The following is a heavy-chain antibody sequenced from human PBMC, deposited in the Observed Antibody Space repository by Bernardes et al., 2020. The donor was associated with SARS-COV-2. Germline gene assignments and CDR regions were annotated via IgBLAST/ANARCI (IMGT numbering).Heavy chain of an antibody. CDR3: ARGRTGGRSGMDV. J-gene: IGHJ6*02. CDR1: EFTLSYYT. V-gene: IGHV3-48*02. CDR2: ISPGSGTI. D-gene: IGHD6-25*01. Sequence: SLRLSCAASEFTLSYYTMNWVRQAPGKGLEWVSYISPGSGTINYADSVKGRFTTSRDNAKNSLYLQMNSLRDEDTAIYYCARGRTGGRSGMDVWGPGTTVTGSS.